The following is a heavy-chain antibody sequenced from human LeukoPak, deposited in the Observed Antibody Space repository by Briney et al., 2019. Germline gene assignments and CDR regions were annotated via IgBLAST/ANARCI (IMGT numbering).Heavy chain of an antibody. D-gene: IGHD3-10*01. J-gene: IGHJ5*02. CDR2: FDPEDGET. V-gene: IGHV1-24*01. Sequence: ASVKVSCKVSGYTLTELSMHWVRQAPGKGLEWMGGFDPEDGETIYAQKFQGRVTMTEDTSTDTAYMELSSLRSEDTAVYYCATLYMVRGVMAYNWFDPWGQGTLVTVSS. CDR1: GYTLTELS. CDR3: ATLYMVRGVMAYNWFDP.